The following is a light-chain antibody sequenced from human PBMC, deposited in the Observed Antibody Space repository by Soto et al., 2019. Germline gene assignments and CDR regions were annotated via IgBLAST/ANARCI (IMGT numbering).Light chain of an antibody. CDR2: EVT. CDR3: SSYGGRNNIV. V-gene: IGLV2-8*01. CDR1: GSDIGNYNY. Sequence: QSVLTQPPSASGSPGQSVTISCTGTGSDIGNYNYVSWYQHHPGKAPKLIIYEVTERPSGVPDRFSGSKSGNTASLTVSGLQAGDEADYYCSSYGGRNNIVFGTGTKVTVL. J-gene: IGLJ1*01.